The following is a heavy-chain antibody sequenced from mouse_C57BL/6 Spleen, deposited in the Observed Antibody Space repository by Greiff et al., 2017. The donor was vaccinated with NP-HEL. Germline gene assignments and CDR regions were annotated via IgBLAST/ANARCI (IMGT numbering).Heavy chain of an antibody. CDR1: GYTFTSYW. J-gene: IGHJ3*01. V-gene: IGHV1-5*01. CDR3: SGIYDGYFPFAY. D-gene: IGHD2-3*01. Sequence: VQLQQSGTVLARPGASVKMSCKTSGYTFTSYWMHWVKQRPGQGLEWIGAIYPGNSDPSYNQKFKGKAKLTAVTSASTAYMELSSLTNEYSAVDYCSGIYDGYFPFAYWGQGTLVTVSA. CDR2: IYPGNSDP.